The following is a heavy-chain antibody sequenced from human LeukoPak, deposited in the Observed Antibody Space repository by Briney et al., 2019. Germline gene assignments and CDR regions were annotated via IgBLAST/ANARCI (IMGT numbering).Heavy chain of an antibody. CDR2: IYYSGST. CDR1: GGSISSYY. J-gene: IGHJ4*02. V-gene: IGHV4-59*08. CDR3: ARGGGYSYGTGNFDY. D-gene: IGHD5-18*01. Sequence: SETLSLTCTVSGGSISSYYWSWIRQPPGKGLEWIGYIYYSGSTNYNPSLKSRVTISVDTSKNQFSLKLSSVTAADTAVYYCARGGGYSYGTGNFDYWGQGTLVTVSS.